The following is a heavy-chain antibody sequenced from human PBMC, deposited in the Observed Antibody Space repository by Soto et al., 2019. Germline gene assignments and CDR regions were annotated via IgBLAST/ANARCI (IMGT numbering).Heavy chain of an antibody. CDR3: AKDRVANPPYYYYYYGMDV. D-gene: IGHD3-10*01. Sequence: GGSLRLSCAASGFTFRSYGMHWVRQAPGKGLEWVAIISYDGSNKYYPDSVKGRFTISRDKSKNTLYLQMNSLRVEDTAVYYCAKDRVANPPYYYYYYGMDVWGQGTTVTAP. CDR1: GFTFRSYG. J-gene: IGHJ6*02. CDR2: ISYDGSNK. V-gene: IGHV3-30*18.